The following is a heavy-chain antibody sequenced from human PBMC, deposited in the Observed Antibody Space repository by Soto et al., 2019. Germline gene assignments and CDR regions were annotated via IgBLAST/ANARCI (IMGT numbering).Heavy chain of an antibody. CDR3: AKNVWGITIFGGMDV. CDR2: ISGGTGST. D-gene: IGHD3-9*01. V-gene: IGHV3-23*01. Sequence: GGSLILSCAASGFPFSSYAMSWVRQAPGKGLEWVSAISGGTGSTYYADSVKGRFTISRDNSKNTLYLQMSSLRAEDTAVYYCAKNVWGITIFGGMDVWGQGTTVTVSS. J-gene: IGHJ6*02. CDR1: GFPFSSYA.